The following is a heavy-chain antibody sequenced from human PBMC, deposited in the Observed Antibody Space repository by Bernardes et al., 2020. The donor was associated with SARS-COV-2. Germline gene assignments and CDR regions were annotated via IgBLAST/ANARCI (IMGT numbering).Heavy chain of an antibody. CDR3: ARGNSGYEYRDRYLDY. CDR1: GFTFNNYA. Sequence: GGSLRLSCAASGFTFNNYAMHWVRQAPGKGLEFVSAISNYGSSTYYGNSVKGRFTISRDNVQSTLYLQMGSLRAEDKGVYYCARGNSGYEYRDRYLDYWGQGTLVTVSS. V-gene: IGHV3-64*01. D-gene: IGHD5-12*01. J-gene: IGHJ4*02. CDR2: ISNYGSST.